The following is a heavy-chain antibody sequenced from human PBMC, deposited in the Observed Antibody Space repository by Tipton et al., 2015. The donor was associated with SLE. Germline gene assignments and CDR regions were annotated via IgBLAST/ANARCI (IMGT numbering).Heavy chain of an antibody. CDR3: ARGTFPAAGAFDI. CDR2: INHSGST. CDR1: GGSFSAYF. J-gene: IGHJ3*02. Sequence: TLSLTCAVYGGSFSAYFWSWIRQPPGKGLEWIGEINHSGSTNYNPSLKSRVTISVDTSKNQFSLKLSSVTAADTAVYYCARGTFPAAGAFDIWGQGTMVTVSS. D-gene: IGHD2-2*01. V-gene: IGHV4-34*01.